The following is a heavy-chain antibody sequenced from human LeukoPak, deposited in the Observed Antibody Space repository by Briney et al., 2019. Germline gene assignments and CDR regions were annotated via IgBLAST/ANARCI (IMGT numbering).Heavy chain of an antibody. CDR1: GFTFSTYW. J-gene: IGHJ4*02. Sequence: LPGGSLRLSCAASGFTFSTYWMNWVRQAPGKGLEWVANIKQDGSETYYVDSVKGRFTISRDNTKNSLALQMNSLRAEDTAVYYCVRDIDSWGQGTLVTVSS. CDR3: VRDIDS. CDR2: IKQDGSET. V-gene: IGHV3-7*05.